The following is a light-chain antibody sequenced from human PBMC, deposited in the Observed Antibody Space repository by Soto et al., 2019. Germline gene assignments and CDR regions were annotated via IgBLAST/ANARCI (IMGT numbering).Light chain of an antibody. CDR3: QQRYSTPLT. CDR1: QGIGNA. J-gene: IGKJ4*01. Sequence: DIQMTQSPSSLSASVGDRVTVTCRASQGIGNALGWYQQKPGKAPKXLIYAASSLQSGVPSRFSGSGSGTDLTLTISSLQPEDCATYDCQQRYSTPLTFGGGTKVDIK. V-gene: IGKV1-39*01. CDR2: AAS.